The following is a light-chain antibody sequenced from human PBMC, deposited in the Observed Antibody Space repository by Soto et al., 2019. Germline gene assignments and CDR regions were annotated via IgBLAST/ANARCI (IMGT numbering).Light chain of an antibody. CDR3: CSYAGSSTPVV. CDR1: SSDVGSYNL. V-gene: IGLV2-23*02. J-gene: IGLJ2*01. CDR2: EVS. Sequence: ALTQPASVSGSPGQSITISCTGTSSDVGSYNLVSWYQQHPGKAPKLMIYEVSRRPSGVSNRFSGSKSGNTASLTISGLQAEDEADYYCCSYAGSSTPVVFGGGTKLTVL.